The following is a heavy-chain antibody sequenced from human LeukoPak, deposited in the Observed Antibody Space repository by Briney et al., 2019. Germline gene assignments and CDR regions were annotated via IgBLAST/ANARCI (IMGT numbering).Heavy chain of an antibody. Sequence: GGSLRLSCAASGFTFSSYAMHWVLQAPGKGLEWVAVISYDGSNKYYADSVKGRFTISRDNSKNTLYLQMNSLRAEDTAVYYCARDRVHYYGSGSYTPLTYWGQGTLVTVSS. D-gene: IGHD3-10*01. CDR3: ARDRVHYYGSGSYTPLTY. CDR1: GFTFSSYA. V-gene: IGHV3-30*04. J-gene: IGHJ4*02. CDR2: ISYDGSNK.